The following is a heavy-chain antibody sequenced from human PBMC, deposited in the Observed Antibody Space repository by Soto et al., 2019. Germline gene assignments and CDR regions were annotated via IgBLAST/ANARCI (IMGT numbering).Heavy chain of an antibody. CDR2: INHFGSP. CDR3: ASLNGGRFLDKGDY. V-gene: IGHV4-34*01. Sequence: QVQLHQWSAGLLKPSETLSLTCGVYNGSFMGYYWTWVRQPPGKGLEWIGEINHFGSPNYNPSLKSRVAISIDTSRQQFSLNLRSLTAADTAVYYCASLNGGRFLDKGDYWGQGILVTVSS. CDR1: NGSFMGYY. J-gene: IGHJ4*02. D-gene: IGHD3-3*01.